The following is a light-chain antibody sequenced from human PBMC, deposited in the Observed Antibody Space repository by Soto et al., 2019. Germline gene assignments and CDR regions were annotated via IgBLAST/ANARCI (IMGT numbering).Light chain of an antibody. Sequence: QSALTQPASVSGSPGQSITVSCTGTSSDIGGSNYVSWYQQHPGKAPRLIIYEVTDRPSGVSNRFSGSKSGNTASLTISGLQAEDEAEYYCSSYTNINTRACVFGTGTKLTVL. CDR3: SSYTNINTRACV. CDR2: EVT. J-gene: IGLJ1*01. CDR1: SSDIGGSNY. V-gene: IGLV2-14*01.